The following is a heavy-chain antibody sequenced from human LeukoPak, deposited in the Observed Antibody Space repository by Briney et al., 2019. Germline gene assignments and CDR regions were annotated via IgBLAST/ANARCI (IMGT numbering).Heavy chain of an antibody. Sequence: SETLSLTCTVSGGSISSTSYYWGWIRQPPGKGLEWIGSMYYSGSTNYNPSVKGRVTISADTSRNQFSLNLSSVTAADTAVYYCYTTSGGRPHWGQGTLVTVSS. D-gene: IGHD2-2*02. V-gene: IGHV4-39*01. CDR3: YTTSGGRPH. CDR1: GGSISSTSYY. J-gene: IGHJ4*02. CDR2: MYYSGST.